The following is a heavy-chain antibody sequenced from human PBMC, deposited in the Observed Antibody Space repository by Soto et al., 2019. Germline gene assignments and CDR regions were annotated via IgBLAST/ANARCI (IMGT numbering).Heavy chain of an antibody. CDR1: GGSFSGYY. J-gene: IGHJ5*02. CDR2: INHSGST. D-gene: IGHD1-20*01. CDR3: ARVAVSITGTPNWFDP. Sequence: SETLSLTCAVYGGSFSGYYWSWIRQPPGKGLEWIGEINHSGSTNYNPSLKSRVTISVDTSKNQFSLKLSSVTAADTAVYYCARVAVSITGTPNWFDPWGQGTLVTVSS. V-gene: IGHV4-34*01.